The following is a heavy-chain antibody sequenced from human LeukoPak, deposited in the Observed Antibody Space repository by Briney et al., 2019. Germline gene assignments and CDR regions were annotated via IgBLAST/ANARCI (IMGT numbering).Heavy chain of an antibody. V-gene: IGHV3-48*01. CDR3: AKVRPASRYYFDY. CDR1: GFTFSNFN. Sequence: GGSLRLSCAASGFTFSNFNMNWVRQAPGKGLEWISYISGTSATIYYADSVKGRFTISRDNAKNSLYLQMNSLRAEDTAVYYCAKVRPASRYYFDYWGQGTLVTVSS. D-gene: IGHD6-25*01. CDR2: ISGTSATI. J-gene: IGHJ4*02.